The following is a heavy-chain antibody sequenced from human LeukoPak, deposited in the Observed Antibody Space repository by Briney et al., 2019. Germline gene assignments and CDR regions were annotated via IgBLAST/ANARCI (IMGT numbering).Heavy chain of an antibody. D-gene: IGHD6-25*01. CDR1: GYTFTGYY. J-gene: IGHJ3*02. CDR3: AKVPSGYSSVNDAFDI. V-gene: IGHV1-2*02. CDR2: INPNSGGT. Sequence: GASVKVSCKASGYTFTGYYMHWVRQAPGQGLEWMGWINPNSGGTNYAQKFQGRVTMTRDTSISTAYMELSRLRSDDTAVYYCAKVPSGYSSVNDAFDIWGQGTMVTVSS.